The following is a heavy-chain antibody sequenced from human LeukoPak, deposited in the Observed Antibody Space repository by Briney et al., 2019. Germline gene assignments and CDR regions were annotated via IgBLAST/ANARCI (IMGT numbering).Heavy chain of an antibody. V-gene: IGHV4-34*01. D-gene: IGHD2-8*01. Sequence: SETLSLTCAVYGGSFSGYYWSWIRQPPGKGLEWIGSIYHSGSTYYNPSLKSRVTISVDTSKNQFSLKLSSVTAADTAVYYCARGQYCTNPWGQGTLVTVSS. J-gene: IGHJ5*02. CDR2: IYHSGST. CDR1: GGSFSGYY. CDR3: ARGQYCTNP.